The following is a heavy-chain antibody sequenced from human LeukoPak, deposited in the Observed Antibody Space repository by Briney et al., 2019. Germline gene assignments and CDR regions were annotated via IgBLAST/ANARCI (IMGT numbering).Heavy chain of an antibody. CDR2: IYYSGST. D-gene: IGHD5-24*01. CDR1: GGSISSSSYY. J-gene: IGHJ4*02. CDR3: ARHSLNNYGSYY. V-gene: IGHV4-39*01. Sequence: SETLSLTCTVSGGSISSSSYYWGWIRQPPGTGLEWIGSIYYSGSTYYNPSLKSRVTISVDTSKIQFSLRLSSATAADMATYYCARHSLNNYGSYYWGQGTLVTVSS.